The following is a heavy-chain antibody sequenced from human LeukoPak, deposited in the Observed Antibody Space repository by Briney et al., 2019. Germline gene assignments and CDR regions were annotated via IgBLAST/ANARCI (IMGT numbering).Heavy chain of an antibody. V-gene: IGHV3-30*02. CDR3: AKETRGSYSDY. CDR1: GFTFSSSG. Sequence: PGVSLRLSCAASGFTFSSSGMHWVRQAPGKGLEWVAFISYDGSNRYYADSVKGRFTISRDNSKNMLYLQMNSLRAEDTAVYYCAKETRGSYSDYWGQGTLVTVSS. J-gene: IGHJ4*02. CDR2: ISYDGSNR. D-gene: IGHD5-12*01.